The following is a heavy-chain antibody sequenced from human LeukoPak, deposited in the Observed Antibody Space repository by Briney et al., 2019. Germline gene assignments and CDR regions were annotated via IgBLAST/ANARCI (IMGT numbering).Heavy chain of an antibody. CDR2: MKQDGSEK. D-gene: IGHD5-18*01. J-gene: IGHJ4*02. V-gene: IGHV3-7*01. CDR3: ARDRLAAMVYITDY. CDR1: GFTFSSYW. Sequence: GGSLRLSCAASGFTFSSYWMSWVRQAPGKGLEWVANMKQDGSEKYYVDSVKGRFTISRDNAKNSLYLQMNSPRAEDTAVYYCARDRLAAMVYITDYWGQGTLVTVSS.